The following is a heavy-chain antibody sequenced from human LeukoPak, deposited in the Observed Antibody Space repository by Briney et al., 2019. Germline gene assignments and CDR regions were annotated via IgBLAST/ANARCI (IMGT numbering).Heavy chain of an antibody. J-gene: IGHJ4*02. V-gene: IGHV4-59*01. CDR3: ARDPRTYATFTFDY. CDR1: GGSISSYY. D-gene: IGHD5-12*01. CDR2: IYYSGST. Sequence: PSETLSLTCTVSGGSISSYYWSWIRQPPGKGPEWIGYIYYSGSTNYNPPLKSRVTISVDTSKNQFSLKLSSVTAADTAVYYCARDPRTYATFTFDYWGQGTLVTVSS.